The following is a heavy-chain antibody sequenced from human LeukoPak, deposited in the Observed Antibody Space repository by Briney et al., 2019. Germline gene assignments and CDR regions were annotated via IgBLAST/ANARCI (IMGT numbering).Heavy chain of an antibody. Sequence: GGSLRLSCAASGFTFSSYAMHWVRQAPGKGLEWVAVISYDGSNKYYADSVKSRFTISRDNSKNTLYLQMNSLRAEDTAVYYCARDARPWYYYDSSGLAPAFDIWGQGTMVTVSS. CDR3: ARDARPWYYYDSSGLAPAFDI. D-gene: IGHD3-22*01. CDR2: ISYDGSNK. V-gene: IGHV3-30-3*01. J-gene: IGHJ3*02. CDR1: GFTFSSYA.